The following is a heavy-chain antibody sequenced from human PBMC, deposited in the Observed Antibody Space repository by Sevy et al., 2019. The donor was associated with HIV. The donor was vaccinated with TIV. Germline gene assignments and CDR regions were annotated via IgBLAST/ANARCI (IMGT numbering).Heavy chain of an antibody. D-gene: IGHD2-2*01. V-gene: IGHV3-23*01. CDR3: AKGGNIVVVPAAAFDY. CDR1: GFTFSSYA. Sequence: GGSLRLSCAASGFTFSSYAMSWVRQAPGKGLEWVSAISGSGGSTYYADSVKGRFTISRANSKNTLYLQMNSLGAEDTAVYYCAKGGNIVVVPAAAFDYWGQGTMVTVSS. J-gene: IGHJ4*02. CDR2: ISGSGGST.